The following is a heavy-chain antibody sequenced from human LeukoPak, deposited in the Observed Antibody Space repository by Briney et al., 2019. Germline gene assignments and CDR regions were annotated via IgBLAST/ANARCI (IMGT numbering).Heavy chain of an antibody. J-gene: IGHJ4*02. Sequence: PSETLSLTCTVSGYSINSGYYWGWIRQPPGKGLEWIGTISHSGITYYNPSLKGQVTISLDTSKNHFSLELHSVTAADTAVYYCTRGGSDWNYRFYFDYWGQGTLVTVSS. CDR3: TRGGSDWNYRFYFDY. CDR1: GYSINSGYY. CDR2: ISHSGIT. V-gene: IGHV4-38-2*02. D-gene: IGHD1-7*01.